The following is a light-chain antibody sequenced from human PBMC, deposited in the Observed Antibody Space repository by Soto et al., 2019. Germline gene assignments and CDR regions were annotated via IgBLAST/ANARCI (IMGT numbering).Light chain of an antibody. J-gene: IGKJ1*01. CDR3: QQYNSYSPRT. CDR2: DAS. CDR1: QSISSW. V-gene: IGKV1-5*01. Sequence: DIQMTQSPSTLCASVGDRVTIPCRASQSISSWLAWYQQKPGKAAKRLIYDASSLESGVPSRFSGSGSGTEFTLTISSLQPDDFATYYCQQYNSYSPRTFGQGTKVDI.